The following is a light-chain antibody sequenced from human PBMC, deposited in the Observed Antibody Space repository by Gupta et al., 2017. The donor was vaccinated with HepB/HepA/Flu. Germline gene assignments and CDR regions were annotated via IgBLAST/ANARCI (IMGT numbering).Light chain of an antibody. J-gene: IGLJ3*02. Sequence: QSALTQPASVSGSPGQSITISCTGTSSDVGGYNYVSWYQQHPGKAPKLMIYDVSNRPSGVSNRFSGSKSGNTAPLTISGLQAEDEADYYCSSYTSSSPRVFGGGTKLTGL. CDR2: DVS. CDR3: SSYTSSSPRV. CDR1: SSDVGGYNY. V-gene: IGLV2-14*01.